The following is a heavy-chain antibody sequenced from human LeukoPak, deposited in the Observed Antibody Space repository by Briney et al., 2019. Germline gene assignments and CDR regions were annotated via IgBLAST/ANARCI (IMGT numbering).Heavy chain of an antibody. CDR3: ARESRLGYGLDY. V-gene: IGHV4-59*01. CDR2: IYYSGST. CDR1: GGSISSYY. Sequence: SETLSLTCTVSGGSISSYYWSWIRQPPGKGLEWIGYIYYSGSTNYNPSLKSRVTISVDTSKNQFSLKLSSVTAADTAVYYCARESRLGYGLDYWGQGTLVTVSS. J-gene: IGHJ4*02. D-gene: IGHD5-18*01.